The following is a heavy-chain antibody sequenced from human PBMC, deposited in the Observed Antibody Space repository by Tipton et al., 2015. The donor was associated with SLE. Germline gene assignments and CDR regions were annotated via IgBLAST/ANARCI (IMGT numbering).Heavy chain of an antibody. CDR3: VSDYSSYSDF. CDR2: INEDGRTI. Sequence: SLRLSCVASGFRLSSCWMHWVRQPAGKGLVWVARINEDGRTIDYADSVKGRFTISRDNAENTLYLQMNSLRVEDTSLYYCVSDYSSYSDFWGQGTQVTVSS. CDR1: GFRLSSCW. J-gene: IGHJ4*02. V-gene: IGHV3-74*01. D-gene: IGHD4-11*01.